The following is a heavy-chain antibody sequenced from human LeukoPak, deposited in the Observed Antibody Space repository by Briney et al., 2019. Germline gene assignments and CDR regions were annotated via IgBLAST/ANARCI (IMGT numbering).Heavy chain of an antibody. CDR1: GFTFSSDW. D-gene: IGHD2-15*01. CDR3: AKYAGDDCSGGSCSHYFDY. J-gene: IGHJ4*02. V-gene: IGHV3-74*01. Sequence: PGGSLRLSCAASGFTFSSDWMHWVRQAPEKGLVWVSRINTDGSSTYYADSVKGRFTISRDNSKNTLYLQMNSLRAEDTAVYYCAKYAGDDCSGGSCSHYFDYWGQGTLVTVSS. CDR2: INTDGSST.